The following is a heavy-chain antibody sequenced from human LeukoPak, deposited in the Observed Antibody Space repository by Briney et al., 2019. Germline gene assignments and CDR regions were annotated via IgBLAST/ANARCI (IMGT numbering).Heavy chain of an antibody. CDR1: GFTFSKYA. Sequence: GRSLRLSCAASGFTFSKYAMHWVRQAPGKGLEWVAVISYDGSNKYYADSVKGRFTISRDNSENTLYLQMNSLRADDTAVYYCAKATGYLLWGQGTLVTVSS. D-gene: IGHD1-14*01. V-gene: IGHV3-30*04. CDR2: ISYDGSNK. CDR3: AKATGYLL. J-gene: IGHJ1*01.